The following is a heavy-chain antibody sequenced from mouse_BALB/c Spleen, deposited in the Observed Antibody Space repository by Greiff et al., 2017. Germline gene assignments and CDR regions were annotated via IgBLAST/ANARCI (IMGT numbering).Heavy chain of an antibody. Sequence: EVKLMESGGGLVKPGGSLKLSCAASGFTFSSYAMSWVRQTPEKRLEWVASISSGGSTYYPDSVKGRFTISRDNARNILYLQMSSLRSEDTAMYYCANYYDYDGYAMDYWGQGTSVTVSS. J-gene: IGHJ4*01. V-gene: IGHV5-6-5*01. CDR1: GFTFSSYA. CDR3: ANYYDYDGYAMDY. D-gene: IGHD2-4*01. CDR2: ISSGGST.